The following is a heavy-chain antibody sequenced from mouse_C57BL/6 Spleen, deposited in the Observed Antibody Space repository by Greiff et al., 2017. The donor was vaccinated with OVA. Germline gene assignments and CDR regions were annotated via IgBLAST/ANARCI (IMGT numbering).Heavy chain of an antibody. Sequence: EVQLKQSGAELVKPGASVKISCKASGYSFTDYYMNWVKQSPGKSLEWIGVINPNYGNTNYNQKFKGKATLTVDQSSSTAYRQSNSLTSEDFAVCDSSRSGVPYYFDYWGQGTTLTVSS. J-gene: IGHJ2*01. CDR1: GYSFTDYY. V-gene: IGHV1-39*01. CDR3: SRSGVPYYFDY. CDR2: INPNYGNT.